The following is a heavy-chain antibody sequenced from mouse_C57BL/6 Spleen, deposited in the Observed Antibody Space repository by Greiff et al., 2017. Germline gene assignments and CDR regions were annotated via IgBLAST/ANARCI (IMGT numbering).Heavy chain of an antibody. D-gene: IGHD2-4*01. J-gene: IGHJ3*01. CDR1: GYTFTDYE. CDR3: TSKDYDPFAY. V-gene: IGHV1-15*01. CDR2: IDPETGGT. Sequence: VQLQQSGAELVRPGASVTLSCKASGYTFTDYEMHWVKQTPVHGLEWIGAIDPETGGTAYNQKFKGKAILTADKSSSTAYMELRSLTSEDSAVYYCTSKDYDPFAYWGQGTLGTVSA.